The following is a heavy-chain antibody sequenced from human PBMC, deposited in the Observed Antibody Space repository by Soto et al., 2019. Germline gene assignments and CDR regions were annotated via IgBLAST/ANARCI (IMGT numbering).Heavy chain of an antibody. V-gene: IGHV3-23*01. D-gene: IGHD6-13*01. CDR1: GFTFSSYA. Sequence: GGSLRLSCAASGFTFSSYAMSWVRQAPGKGLEWVSAISGSGGSTYYADSVKGRFTISRDNSKNTLYLQMNSLRAEDTAVYYCASASWRLNGYSSSWYTHVSSAFDIWGQGTMVTVSS. CDR3: ASASWRLNGYSSSWYTHVSSAFDI. CDR2: ISGSGGST. J-gene: IGHJ3*02.